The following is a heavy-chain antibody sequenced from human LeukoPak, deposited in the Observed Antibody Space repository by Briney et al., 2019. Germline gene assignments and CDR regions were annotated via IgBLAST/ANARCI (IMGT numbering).Heavy chain of an antibody. CDR2: IYPNSGGT. V-gene: IGHV1-2*02. CDR1: GYTFTGYY. D-gene: IGHD3-16*01. CDR3: ARDLGGWYAFDI. Sequence: GASVKVSCKASGYTFTGYYMHWVRQAPGQGLEWMGWIYPNSGGTNYAQKFQGRVTVTRDTSISTAYMELSRLRSDDTAVYYCARDLGGWYAFDIWGQGTMVTVSS. J-gene: IGHJ3*02.